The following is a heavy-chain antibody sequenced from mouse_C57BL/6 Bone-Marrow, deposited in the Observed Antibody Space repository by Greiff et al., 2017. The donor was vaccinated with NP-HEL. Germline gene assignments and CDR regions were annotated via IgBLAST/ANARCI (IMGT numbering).Heavy chain of an antibody. D-gene: IGHD1-1*01. Sequence: VQLKQSGTVLARPGASVKMSCKTSGYTFTSYWMHWVKQRPGQGLEWIGAIYPGNSDTSYNQKFKGKAKLTAVTSASTAYMELSSLTNEDSAVYYCTPLSTTVGYYFDYWGQGTTLTVSS. J-gene: IGHJ2*01. V-gene: IGHV1-5*01. CDR3: TPLSTTVGYYFDY. CDR1: GYTFTSYW. CDR2: IYPGNSDT.